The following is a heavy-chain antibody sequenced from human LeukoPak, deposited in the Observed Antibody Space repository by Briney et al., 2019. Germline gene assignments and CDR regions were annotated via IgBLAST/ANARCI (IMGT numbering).Heavy chain of an antibody. Sequence: GGSLRLSCVVSGFSVSNNYIIWVRQAPGNGLERVSVIYGDGLTSHSASVRGRFTISRDNSKNIVSLQMNNLRAEDTAVYYCARGRGLGVVSPYFDYWGQGTLVTVSS. V-gene: IGHV3-53*01. CDR3: ARGRGLGVVSPYFDY. CDR1: GFSVSNNY. CDR2: IYGDGLT. D-gene: IGHD3-3*01. J-gene: IGHJ4*02.